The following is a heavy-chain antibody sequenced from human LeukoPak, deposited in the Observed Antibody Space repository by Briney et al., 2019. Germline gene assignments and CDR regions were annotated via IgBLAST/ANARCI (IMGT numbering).Heavy chain of an antibody. D-gene: IGHD3-9*01. CDR2: INPNSGGT. CDR3: ARGNLVRYFDWLLLGDY. V-gene: IGHV1-2*04. J-gene: IGHJ4*02. Sequence: ASVKVSCKASGYTFTDYYMHWVRQAPGQGLEWMGWINPNSGGTNYPQKFEGWVTMTRDTSISTAYMELSRLRSDDTAVYYCARGNLVRYFDWLLLGDYWGQGTLVTVSS. CDR1: GYTFTDYY.